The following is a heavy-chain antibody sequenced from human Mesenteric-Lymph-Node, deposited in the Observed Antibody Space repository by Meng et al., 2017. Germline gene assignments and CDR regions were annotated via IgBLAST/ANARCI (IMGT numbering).Heavy chain of an antibody. CDR3: ARDRGIVVAFEY. CDR1: GYTFTNYG. J-gene: IGHJ4*02. CDR2: ISAYNGNT. D-gene: IGHD1-26*01. Sequence: QVQLVQAGAEVKKPGASVKVSCKTSGYTFTNYGISWVRQAPGQGLEWMGWISAYNGNTNYAQKLQGRVTMTTDTSARTASMELSSLTSEDTAVYYCARDRGIVVAFEYWGQGTLVTVSS. V-gene: IGHV1-18*01.